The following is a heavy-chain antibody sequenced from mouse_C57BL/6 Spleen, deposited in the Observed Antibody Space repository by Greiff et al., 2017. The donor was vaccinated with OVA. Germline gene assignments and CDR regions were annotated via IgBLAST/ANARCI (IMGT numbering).Heavy chain of an antibody. Sequence: QVHVKQPGAELVKPGASVKLSCKASGYTFTSYWMHWVKQRPGQGLEWIGMIHPNSGSTNYNEKFKSKATLTVDKSSSTAYMQLSSLTSEDSAVYYCARFNWGWDYWGQGTTLTVSS. CDR2: IHPNSGST. J-gene: IGHJ2*01. CDR1: GYTFTSYW. V-gene: IGHV1-64*01. CDR3: ARFNWGWDY. D-gene: IGHD4-1*01.